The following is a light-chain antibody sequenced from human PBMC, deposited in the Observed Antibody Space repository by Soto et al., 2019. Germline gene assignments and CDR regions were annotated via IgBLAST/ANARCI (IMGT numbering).Light chain of an antibody. CDR2: DAS. V-gene: IGKV1-5*01. J-gene: IGKJ4*01. Sequence: DIQMTQSPSSVSASVGDRVTITCRASQSISSWLAWYQQKPGKAPKLLIYDASSLESGVPSRFSGSGSGTDFTLTISRLEPEDFAVYYCQQYGSSRLTFGGGTKVDIK. CDR1: QSISSW. CDR3: QQYGSSRLT.